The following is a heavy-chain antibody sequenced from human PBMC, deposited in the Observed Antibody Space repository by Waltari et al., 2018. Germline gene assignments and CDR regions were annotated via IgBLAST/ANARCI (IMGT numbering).Heavy chain of an antibody. CDR3: ARGSTAMVRGDFDY. CDR1: GGSISSSSYY. V-gene: IGHV4-39*07. CDR2: IYYSGST. D-gene: IGHD3-10*01. Sequence: QLQLQESGPGLVKPSETLSLTCTVSGGSISSSSYYWGWIRQPPGKGLEWIGSIYYSGSTYYNPSLKSRVTISVDTSKNQFSLKLSSVTAADTAVYYCARGSTAMVRGDFDYWGQGTLVTVSS. J-gene: IGHJ4*02.